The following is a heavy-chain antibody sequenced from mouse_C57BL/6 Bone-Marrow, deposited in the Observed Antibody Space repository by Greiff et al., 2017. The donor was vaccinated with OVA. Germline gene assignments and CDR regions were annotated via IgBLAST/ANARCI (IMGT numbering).Heavy chain of an antibody. J-gene: IGHJ2*01. CDR3: TRYYGSSYE. D-gene: IGHD1-1*01. CDR1: GFTFSNYW. V-gene: IGHV6-3*01. CDR2: IRLKSDNYAT. Sequence: EVQGVESGGGLVQPGGSMKLSCVASGFTFSNYWMNWVRQSPEKGLEWVAQIRLKSDNYATHYAESVKGRFTISRDDSKSSVYLQMNNLRAEDTGIYYCTRYYGSSYEWGQGTTLTVSS.